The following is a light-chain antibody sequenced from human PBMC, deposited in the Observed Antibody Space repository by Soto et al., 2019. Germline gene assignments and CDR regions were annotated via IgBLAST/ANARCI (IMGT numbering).Light chain of an antibody. CDR1: SDDY. CDR2: GVT. Sequence: QSALTQPASVSGSPGQSITISCTGTSDDYVSWYQQHPGKAPKLMIYGVTNRPSGVSTRFSGSKSGNAASLTISGLQTEDEADYYCSSYTNSKTLLFGTGTKPTVL. V-gene: IGLV2-14*01. CDR3: SSYTNSKTLL. J-gene: IGLJ1*01.